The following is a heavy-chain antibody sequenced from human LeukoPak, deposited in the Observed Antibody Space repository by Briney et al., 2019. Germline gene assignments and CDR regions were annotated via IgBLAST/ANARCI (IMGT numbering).Heavy chain of an antibody. D-gene: IGHD3-10*01. CDR1: GFTFSSDG. J-gene: IGHJ3*02. V-gene: IGHV3-23*01. CDR2: ISGSGGST. CDR3: AGEGVTMAPHIVFDI. Sequence: PGGSLRLSCAASGFTFSSDGMRCVRQAPGRGLEWVSAISGSGGSTYYADSVKGRFTISRDNAKNSLYLQMNSMTAADTAVYYCAGEGVTMAPHIVFDIWGGERMLTVYS.